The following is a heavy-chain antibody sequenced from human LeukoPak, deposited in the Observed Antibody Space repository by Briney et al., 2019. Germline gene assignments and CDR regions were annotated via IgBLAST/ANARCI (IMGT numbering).Heavy chain of an antibody. J-gene: IGHJ4*02. D-gene: IGHD3-3*01. V-gene: IGHV3-64*01. CDR3: ARAPYYDFWSGYYIKPYFDY. CDR1: GFTFSSYA. Sequence: GGSLRLSCAASGFTFSSYAMHWVRQAPGKGLEYVSAISSNGGSTYYANSVKGRFTISRDNSKNTLYLQMGSLRAEDMAVYYCARAPYYDFWSGYYIKPYFDYWGQGTLVTVSS. CDR2: ISSNGGST.